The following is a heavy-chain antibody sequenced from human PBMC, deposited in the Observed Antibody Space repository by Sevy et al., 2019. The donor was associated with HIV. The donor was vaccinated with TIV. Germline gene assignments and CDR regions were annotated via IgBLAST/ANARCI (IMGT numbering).Heavy chain of an antibody. CDR1: GFTFSSYG. Sequence: GGSLRLSCAASGFTFSSYGMHWVRQAPGKGLEWVAVIWYDGSNKYYADSVKGRFTISRDNSKNTLYLQMNSLRAEDSAVDYRARGWDTVTTTCIPHYYYDMVVWGQGTTFAVSS. CDR3: ARGWDTVTTTCIPHYYYDMVV. J-gene: IGHJ6*02. CDR2: IWYDGSNK. D-gene: IGHD4-4*01. V-gene: IGHV3-33*01.